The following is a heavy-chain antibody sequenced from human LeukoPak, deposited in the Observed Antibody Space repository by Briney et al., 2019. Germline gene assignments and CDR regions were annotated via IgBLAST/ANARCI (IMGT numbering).Heavy chain of an antibody. CDR3: TTDLLSSIVVVPAADPFYY. CDR1: GFTFSNAW. V-gene: IGHV3-15*01. J-gene: IGHJ4*02. D-gene: IGHD2-2*01. CDR2: IKSKTDGGTT. Sequence: GGSLRLSCAASGFTFSNAWMSWVRQAPGKGLEWVGRIKSKTDGGTTDYAAPVKDRFTISRDDSKNTLYLQMNSLKTEATAVYYCTTDLLSSIVVVPAADPFYYWGQGTLVTVSS.